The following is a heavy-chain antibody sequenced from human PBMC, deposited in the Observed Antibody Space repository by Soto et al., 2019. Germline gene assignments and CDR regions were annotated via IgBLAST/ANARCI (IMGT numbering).Heavy chain of an antibody. CDR1: GFVFGDYA. CDR2: VRSGTYGGST. Sequence: GGSLRLSCSASGFVFGDYAVTWVRQAPGKGLEWVGVVRSGTYGGSTEYAASVKGRFRISRDDSESIAYLQMTNLKTEDTAVYYCTRGRGTSGWYADYWGKGTLVTVS. J-gene: IGHJ4*02. D-gene: IGHD6-13*01. CDR3: TRGRGTSGWYADY. V-gene: IGHV3-49*04.